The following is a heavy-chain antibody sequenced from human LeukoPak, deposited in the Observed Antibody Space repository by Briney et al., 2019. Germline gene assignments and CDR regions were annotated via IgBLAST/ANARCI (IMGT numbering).Heavy chain of an antibody. CDR1: GFTVSGNY. V-gene: IGHV3-53*05. D-gene: IGHD1-26*01. CDR2: IYSGGTT. Sequence: GGSLRLSCAVSGFTVSGNYMSWVRQAPGKGLEWVSLIYSGGTTYYADSVKGRFTISRDNSKNTVYLQMNSLRTEDTAVYYCAKTVGASTFYYYMDVWGKGTTVTVTS. CDR3: AKTVGASTFYYYMDV. J-gene: IGHJ6*03.